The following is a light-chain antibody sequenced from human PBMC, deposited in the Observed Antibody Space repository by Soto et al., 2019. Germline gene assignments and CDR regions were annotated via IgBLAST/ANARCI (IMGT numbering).Light chain of an antibody. CDR2: QNT. CDR3: QAWDSSTAV. CDR1: KLGDKN. V-gene: IGLV3-1*01. J-gene: IGLJ1*01. Sequence: SYELTQPPSVSVSPGQTASINCSGDKLGDKNASWYQQKPGQSPVLVIYQNTKRPSGIPERFSGSNSGNTATLTISGTQTLDEDDYYCQAWDSSTAVFGTGTKVTVL.